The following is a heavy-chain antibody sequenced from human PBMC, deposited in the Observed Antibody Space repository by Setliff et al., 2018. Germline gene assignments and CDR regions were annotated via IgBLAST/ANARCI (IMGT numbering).Heavy chain of an antibody. CDR2: INTNTGNP. V-gene: IGHV7-4-1*02. D-gene: IGHD4-4*01. CDR1: GYTFSSYA. J-gene: IGHJ6*03. CDR3: ARASRFGTTVWKGDYYMDV. Sequence: GASVKVSCKASGYTFSSYAMGWMRQAPGQRLEWMGWINTNTGNPSYAQDFTGRLVFSLDTSVSTAYLQISSLKAEDSAVYYCARASRFGTTVWKGDYYMDVWGKGTTVTV.